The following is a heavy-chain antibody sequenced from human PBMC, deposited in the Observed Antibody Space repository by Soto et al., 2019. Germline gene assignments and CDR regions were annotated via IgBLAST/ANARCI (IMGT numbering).Heavy chain of an antibody. CDR3: ESGDSSCFDY. V-gene: IGHV4-59*08. CDR1: GGSISSYY. D-gene: IGHD2-2*01. J-gene: IGHJ4*02. CDR2: IYYSGST. Sequence: SXXXXLTXXGXGGSISSYYWSWIRQPPGKGLEWIGYIYYSGSTNYNPSLKSRVTISVDTSKNQFSLKLSSVTAADTAVYYCESGDSSCFDYLGQGTLVTVS.